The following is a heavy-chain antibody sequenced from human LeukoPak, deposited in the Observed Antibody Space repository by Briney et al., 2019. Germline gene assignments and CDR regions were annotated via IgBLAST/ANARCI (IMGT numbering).Heavy chain of an antibody. V-gene: IGHV5-51*01. CDR3: ARRMWYDSSWRGFGS. J-gene: IGHJ4*02. CDR2: ISAADSNT. Sequence: GESLKISCKGSGYRFSNYWIAWVRQMPGKGLEWMGIISAADSNTKYSPSIHGQVTISADKCISTTYLQSTRLTASDTAMYYCARRMWYDSSWRGFGSWGKGTKVTVSS. CDR1: GYRFSNYW. D-gene: IGHD6-6*01.